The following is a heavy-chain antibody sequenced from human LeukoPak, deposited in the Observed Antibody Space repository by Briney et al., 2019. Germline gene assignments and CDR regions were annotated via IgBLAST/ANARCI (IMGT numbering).Heavy chain of an antibody. CDR1: GFTFDDYS. Sequence: GGSLRLSCAASGFTFDDYSMHWVRQAPGKGLEWVSLISWDGGSTYYADSVKGRFTIARDNSKTSLYLQMNSLRAEDTAVYYCATHYNYYYGMDVWGKGTTVTVSS. V-gene: IGHV3-43*01. CDR2: ISWDGGST. J-gene: IGHJ6*04. CDR3: ATHYNYYYGMDV.